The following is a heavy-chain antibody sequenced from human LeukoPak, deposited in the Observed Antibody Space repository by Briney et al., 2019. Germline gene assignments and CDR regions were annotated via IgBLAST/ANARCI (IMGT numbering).Heavy chain of an antibody. CDR1: GGSISSYY. D-gene: IGHD2-2*01. Sequence: SETLSLTCTVSGGSISSYYWSWIRQPPGEGLEWIGYIYYSGSTNYNPSLKSRVTISVDTSKNQFSLKLSSVTAADTAVYYCARGNCSSTSCSPYYYMDVWGKGTTVTVSS. CDR2: IYYSGST. V-gene: IGHV4-59*01. J-gene: IGHJ6*03. CDR3: ARGNCSSTSCSPYYYMDV.